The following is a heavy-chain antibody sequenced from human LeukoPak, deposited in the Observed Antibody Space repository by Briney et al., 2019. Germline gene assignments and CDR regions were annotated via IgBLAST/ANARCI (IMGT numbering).Heavy chain of an antibody. CDR1: GFTFAGYA. CDR2: ISGGGGTT. Sequence: GGSLRLSCAASGFTFAGYAMNWVRQAPGKGLEWVSAISGGGGTTYYTDSVKGRFTISRDNSKNTLYLQMNSLRAEDTAVYYCAKELRFGVVTPVDYWGQGTLVTVSS. CDR3: AKELRFGVVTPVDY. V-gene: IGHV3-23*01. J-gene: IGHJ4*02. D-gene: IGHD3-3*01.